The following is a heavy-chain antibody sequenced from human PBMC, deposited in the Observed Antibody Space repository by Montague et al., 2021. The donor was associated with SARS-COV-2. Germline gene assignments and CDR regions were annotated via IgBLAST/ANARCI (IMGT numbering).Heavy chain of an antibody. CDR1: GFTFSSYG. CDR2: ISYDGSNE. J-gene: IGHJ6*02. V-gene: IGHV3-30*18. CDR3: AKDLGTGLDCSGGSCYAYYYGMDV. D-gene: IGHD2-15*01. Sequence: SLRLSCAASGFTFSSYGMHWVRQAPGKGLEWVAVISYDGSNENHSDSVKGRFTISRDNPKNTLNLQMNSLRAEDTAVYYCAKDLGTGLDCSGGSCYAYYYGMDVWGQGTRSPSP.